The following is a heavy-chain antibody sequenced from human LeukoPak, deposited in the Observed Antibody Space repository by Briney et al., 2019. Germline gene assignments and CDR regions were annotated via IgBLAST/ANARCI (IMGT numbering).Heavy chain of an antibody. Sequence: GGSLRLSCAASGFTVSSNHMSWVRQAPGKGLEWVSVIYSGGSTYYADSVKGRFTISRDNSKNTLYLQMNSLRVEDTAVYYCAKDRYMDIVVVVAATFAFDIWGQRTMVTVSS. J-gene: IGHJ3*02. D-gene: IGHD2-15*01. CDR1: GFTVSSNH. CDR3: AKDRYMDIVVVVAATFAFDI. V-gene: IGHV3-53*01. CDR2: IYSGGST.